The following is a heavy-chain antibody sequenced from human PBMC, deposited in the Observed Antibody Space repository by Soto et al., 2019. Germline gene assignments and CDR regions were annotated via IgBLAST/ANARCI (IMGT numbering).Heavy chain of an antibody. CDR3: ARDPPGIAASGAGG. CDR2: IYSGGNT. V-gene: IGHV3-53*01. J-gene: IGHJ4*02. CDR1: GFTVSNNY. Sequence: EVQLVESGGGLIQPGGSLRLSCAASGFTVSNNYMRWVRQAPGKGLEWVSLIYSGGNTHYADSVKGRFTISRDDSKNTLYLQMNSLRVEDTAGYYCARDPPGIAASGAGGWGQGTLVTVSS. D-gene: IGHD6-13*01.